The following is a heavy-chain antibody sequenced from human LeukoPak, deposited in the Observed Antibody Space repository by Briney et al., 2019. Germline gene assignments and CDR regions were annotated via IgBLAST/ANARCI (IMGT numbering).Heavy chain of an antibody. V-gene: IGHV4-59*01. CDR1: GGSISGYY. CDR3: AREGMYSSSSYFDY. J-gene: IGHJ4*02. Sequence: KPSETLSLTCTVSGGSISGYYWTWIRQPPGKGLEWIGYMYYSGSTNYNPSLKSRVTISIDTSKNQFSLKLTSVTAADTAVYYCAREGMYSSSSYFDYWGQGTLVTVSS. D-gene: IGHD6-6*01. CDR2: MYYSGST.